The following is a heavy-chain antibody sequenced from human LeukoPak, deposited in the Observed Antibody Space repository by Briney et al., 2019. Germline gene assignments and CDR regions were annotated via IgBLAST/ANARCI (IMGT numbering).Heavy chain of an antibody. J-gene: IGHJ4*02. CDR1: GFTFSIYN. Sequence: GGSLRLSCAASGFTFSIYNMNWVRLAPGKGLEWVSSISSSGTYIYYADSVKGRFTISRDNSKNTLYLQMNSLRAEDTAVYYCAKIPAGLYFDYWGQGTLVTVSS. CDR3: AKIPAGLYFDY. V-gene: IGHV3-21*04. CDR2: ISSSGTYI.